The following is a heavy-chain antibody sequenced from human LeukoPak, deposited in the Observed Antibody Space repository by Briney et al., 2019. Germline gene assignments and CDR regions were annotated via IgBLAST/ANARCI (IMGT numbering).Heavy chain of an antibody. V-gene: IGHV7-4-1*02. Sequence: ASVKVSCKTSGYTFISYGISWVRQAPGQGLEWMGWINTNTGNPTYAQGFTGRFVFSLDTSVSTAYLQISSLKAEDTAVYYCAREPLALDYWGQGTLVTVSS. CDR2: INTNTGNP. CDR3: AREPLALDY. J-gene: IGHJ4*02. CDR1: GYTFISYG.